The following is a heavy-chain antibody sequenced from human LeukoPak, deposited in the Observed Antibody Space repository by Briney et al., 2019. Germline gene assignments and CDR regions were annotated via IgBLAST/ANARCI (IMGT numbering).Heavy chain of an antibody. CDR3: VRLTXXXFDY. J-gene: IGHJ4*02. CDR2: INSHGSST. V-gene: IGHV3-74*01. D-gene: IGHD7-27*01. Sequence: RLSCXASXXNFXXXXXXWVXXXXGXXXXWVSGINSHGSSTIYADSVKGRFTISRDNAKNTLHLQMNSLRAEDTAVYYCVRLTXXXFDYXGQGT. CDR1: XXNFXXXX.